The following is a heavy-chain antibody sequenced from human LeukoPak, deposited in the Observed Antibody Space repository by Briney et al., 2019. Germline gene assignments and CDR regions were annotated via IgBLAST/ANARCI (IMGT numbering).Heavy chain of an antibody. Sequence: PGGSLRLSCAASGFTFSSYAMSWVRQAPGKGLEWIGSIYYSGGTYYNPSLKSRVTISVDTSKNQFSLKLNSVTATDTAVYYCARHHGPWGQGTLVTVSS. CDR1: GFTFSSYA. J-gene: IGHJ4*02. V-gene: IGHV4-39*01. CDR2: IYYSGGT. CDR3: ARHHGP.